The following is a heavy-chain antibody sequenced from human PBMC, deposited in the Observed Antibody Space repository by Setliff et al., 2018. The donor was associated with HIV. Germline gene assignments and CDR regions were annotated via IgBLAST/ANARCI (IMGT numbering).Heavy chain of an antibody. CDR2: IYTRGST. Sequence: PSETLSLTCTVSGGSIDSGNYDWNWVRQPGGKGLEWIGRIYTRGSTKYSPTFESRVTISLDTSKNQFSLNLRSVTAADTALYYCVRSGCNGNICYDSRGWLDSWGQGTLVTVSS. V-gene: IGHV4-61*02. CDR3: VRSGCNGNICYDSRGWLDS. D-gene: IGHD5-12*01. J-gene: IGHJ5*01. CDR1: GGSIDSGNYD.